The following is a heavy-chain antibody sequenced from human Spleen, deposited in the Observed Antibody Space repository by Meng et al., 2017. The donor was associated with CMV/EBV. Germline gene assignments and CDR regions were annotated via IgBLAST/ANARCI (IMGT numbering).Heavy chain of an antibody. D-gene: IGHD3-3*01. J-gene: IGHJ6*02. Sequence: ASVKVSCKASGYTFTGYYMHWVRQAPGQGLEWMGWINPNSGGTNYAQKFQGRVTVTTDTSTNTAYMELKSLRSDDTAVYYCARSNYDFWSGWDYSYFYGLDVWGQGTTVTVSS. CDR3: ARSNYDFWSGWDYSYFYGLDV. CDR1: GYTFTGYY. CDR2: INPNSGGT. V-gene: IGHV1-2*02.